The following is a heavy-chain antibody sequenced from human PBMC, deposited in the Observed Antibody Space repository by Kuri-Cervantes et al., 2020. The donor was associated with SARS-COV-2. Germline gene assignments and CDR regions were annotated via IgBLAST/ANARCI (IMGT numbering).Heavy chain of an antibody. Sequence: GGSLRLSCAASGFTFTNYWMSWVRQTPGKGLEWVANIKQDGSEKYYVDSVKGRFTISRDNAKNSLYLQMNSLRAEDTAVYYCASLLSGGEAHLYYFYMDAWGKGTSVTVSS. V-gene: IGHV3-7*01. D-gene: IGHD3-16*01. CDR1: GFTFTNYW. J-gene: IGHJ6*03. CDR2: IKQDGSEK. CDR3: ASLLSGGEAHLYYFYMDA.